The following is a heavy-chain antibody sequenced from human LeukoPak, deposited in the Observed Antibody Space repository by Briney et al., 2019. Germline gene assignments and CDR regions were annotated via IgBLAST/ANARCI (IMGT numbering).Heavy chain of an antibody. CDR1: GFTFSSYA. V-gene: IGHV3-30-3*01. CDR2: ISYDGSNK. Sequence: GRSLRLSCAASGFTFSSYAMHWVRQAPGKGLEWVAVISYDGSNKYYADSVKGRFTISRDNSKNTLYLQMNSLRAEDTAVYYCARGGPGPYSIGLVGDYWGQGTLVTVSS. J-gene: IGHJ4*02. CDR3: ARGGPGPYSIGLVGDY. D-gene: IGHD6-25*01.